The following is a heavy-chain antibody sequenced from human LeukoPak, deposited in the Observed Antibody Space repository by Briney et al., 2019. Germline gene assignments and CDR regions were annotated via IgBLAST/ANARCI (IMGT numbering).Heavy chain of an antibody. CDR1: GGSVSSGSYY. J-gene: IGHJ6*02. CDR3: ASGSSTVKFYYGIDV. V-gene: IGHV4-61*01. Sequence: SETLSLTCTVSGGSVSSGSYYWSWIRQPPGKGLEWIGYIYYSGSTNYNPSLKSRVTISVDTSKNQFSLKLSSVTAADTAVYYCASGSSTVKFYYGIDVWGRGTTVTVSS. D-gene: IGHD4-17*01. CDR2: IYYSGST.